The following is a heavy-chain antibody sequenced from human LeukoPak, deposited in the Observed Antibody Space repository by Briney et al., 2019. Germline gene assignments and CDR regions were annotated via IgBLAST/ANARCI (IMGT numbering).Heavy chain of an antibody. CDR3: ASDKGGSGWSYYFDF. CDR1: GFTFSSSS. D-gene: IGHD6-19*01. V-gene: IGHV3-21*01. Sequence: GGSLRLSCAASGFTFSSSSMNWVRQAPGKGLEWVSSISSSSTYIYYADLVEGRFTISRDNAKNSLYLQMSSLRAEDTAVYYCASDKGGSGWSYYFDFWGQGTLVTVSS. J-gene: IGHJ4*02. CDR2: ISSSSTYI.